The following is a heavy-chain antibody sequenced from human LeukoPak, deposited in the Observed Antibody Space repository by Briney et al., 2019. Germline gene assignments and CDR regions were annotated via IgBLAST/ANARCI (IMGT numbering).Heavy chain of an antibody. CDR1: GFTFSSYA. Sequence: PGGSLRLSCAASGFTFSSYAMHWVRQAPGKGLDYVSAINSNGGSTYYADSVKGRFTIPRDNSKNTLYLQMGSLRAEDMAVYYCARGNRENYYYGLDVWGQGTTVTVSS. CDR2: INSNGGST. V-gene: IGHV3-64*02. CDR3: ARGNRENYYYGLDV. J-gene: IGHJ6*02.